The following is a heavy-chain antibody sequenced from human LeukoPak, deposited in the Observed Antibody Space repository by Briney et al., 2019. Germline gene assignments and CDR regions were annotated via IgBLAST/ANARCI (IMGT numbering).Heavy chain of an antibody. CDR1: XXSVSXNSAA. Sequence: AXXXXSVSXNSAAWNWIRQSPSRGLEWLVRTYYRSKWYNDYAVSVKSRITINPDTSKNQFSLQLNSVTPEDTAVYYCARISDLGPYNWFDPWGQGTLVTVSS. CDR3: ARISDLGPYNWFDP. CDR2: TYYRSKWYN. D-gene: IGHD7-27*01. V-gene: IGHV6-1*01. J-gene: IGHJ5*02.